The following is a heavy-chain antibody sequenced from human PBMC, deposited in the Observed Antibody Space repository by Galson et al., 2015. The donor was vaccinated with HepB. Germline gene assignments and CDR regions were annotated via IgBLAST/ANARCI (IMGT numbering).Heavy chain of an antibody. Sequence: SVKVSCKASGYTFTTYAMHWVRQAPGQRLEWMGWINGGNGNTKYLQKFQGRLTITRDTSASTAYMELSSLRSGDTAVYYCARRADFLTGYLVGTYYFDYWGQGTLVTVSS. D-gene: IGHD3-9*01. CDR2: INGGNGNT. J-gene: IGHJ4*02. V-gene: IGHV1-3*01. CDR1: GYTFTTYA. CDR3: ARRADFLTGYLVGTYYFDY.